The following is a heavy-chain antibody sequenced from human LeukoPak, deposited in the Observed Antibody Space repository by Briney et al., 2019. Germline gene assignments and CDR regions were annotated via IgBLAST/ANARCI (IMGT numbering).Heavy chain of an antibody. D-gene: IGHD3-22*01. J-gene: IGHJ4*02. CDR2: ISSSSSYI. V-gene: IGHV3-21*01. Sequence: GGSLRPSCAASGFTFSSYSMNWVRQAPGKGLEWVSSISSSSSYIYYADSVKGRFTISRDNAKNSLYLQMNSLRAEDTAVYYCARVEDDDSEDYWGQGTLVTVSS. CDR3: ARVEDDDSEDY. CDR1: GFTFSSYS.